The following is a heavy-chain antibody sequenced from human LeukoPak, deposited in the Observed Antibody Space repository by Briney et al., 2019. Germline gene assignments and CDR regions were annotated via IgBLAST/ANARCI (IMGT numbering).Heavy chain of an antibody. CDR2: ISWNSGSI. CDR3: AKDASSGSYFEEDWGAFDI. CDR1: GFTFDDYA. D-gene: IGHD1-26*01. J-gene: IGHJ3*02. V-gene: IGHV3-9*03. Sequence: PGRSLRLSCAASGFTFDDYAMHWVRQAPGKGLEWVSGISWNSGSIGYADSVKGRFTISRDNAKNSLYLQMNSLRAEDMALYYCAKDASSGSYFEEDWGAFDIWGQGTMVTVSS.